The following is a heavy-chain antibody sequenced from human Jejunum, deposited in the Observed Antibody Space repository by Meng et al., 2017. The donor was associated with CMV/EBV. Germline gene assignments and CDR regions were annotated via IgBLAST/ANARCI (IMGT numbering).Heavy chain of an antibody. D-gene: IGHD2/OR15-2a*01. Sequence: SWVRQATGKGLEWVADIKQDGSKTYYVDYVKGRFNIYRDNYKSSLYMQMNNMRGEDTAVYYCARDGRFDSGDREYESYWFDPWGQGTLVTVSS. CDR3: ARDGRFDSGDREYESYWFDP. V-gene: IGHV3-7*01. CDR2: IKQDGSKT. J-gene: IGHJ5*02.